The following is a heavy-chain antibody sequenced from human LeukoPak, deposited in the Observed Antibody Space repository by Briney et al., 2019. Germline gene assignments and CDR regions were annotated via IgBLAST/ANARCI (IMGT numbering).Heavy chain of an antibody. V-gene: IGHV1-2*02. CDR3: ARDGGGIVVVPAAMRAYYYYGMDV. CDR2: INPNSGGT. J-gene: IGHJ6*02. Sequence: ASVKVSCKASGYTFTGYYMHWVRQAPGHGLGWMGWINPNSGGTNYAQKFQGRVTMTRDTSISTAYMELSRLRSDDTAVYYCARDGGGIVVVPAAMRAYYYYGMDVWGQGTTVTVSS. CDR1: GYTFTGYY. D-gene: IGHD2-2*01.